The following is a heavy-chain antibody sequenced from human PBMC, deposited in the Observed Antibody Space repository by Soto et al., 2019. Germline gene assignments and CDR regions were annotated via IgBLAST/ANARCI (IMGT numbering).Heavy chain of an antibody. D-gene: IGHD5-18*01. CDR3: ARDSWVTTRHLAH. J-gene: IGHJ1*01. CDR1: GYTFTASA. CDR2: IDTGNGNT. Sequence: ASVKVSCKASGYTFTASAMHWVRQAPGQRPEWIGWIDTGNGNTEYSQKFQDRVIITRDTFASTVYMDLISLRSEDTAVYYCARDSWVTTRHLAHWGQGTLVTVSS. V-gene: IGHV1-3*04.